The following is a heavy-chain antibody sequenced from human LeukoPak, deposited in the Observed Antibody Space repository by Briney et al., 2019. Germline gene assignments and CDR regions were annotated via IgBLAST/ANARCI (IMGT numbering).Heavy chain of an antibody. J-gene: IGHJ4*02. CDR2: INPIGGTT. Sequence: SVKDSCKTSGYTFTSYYTHWMRQAPGQGLEWMGIINPIGGTTDYAQKFQGRVTMTRDTSTSTVYMELSSLSPEDTAVYYCARQQGLQNLNFDYWGQGTLVTVSS. CDR1: GYTFTSYY. V-gene: IGHV1-46*01. D-gene: IGHD4-11*01. CDR3: ARQQGLQNLNFDY.